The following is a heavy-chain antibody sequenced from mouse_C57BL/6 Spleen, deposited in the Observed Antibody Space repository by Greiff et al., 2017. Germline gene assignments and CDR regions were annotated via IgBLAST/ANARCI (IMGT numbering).Heavy chain of an antibody. CDR1: GYTFTSYW. CDR2: IDPSDSYT. J-gene: IGHJ1*01. CDR3: ARGGGGWYLDV. V-gene: IGHV1-59*01. Sequence: VQLQQPGAELVRPGTSVKLSCKASGYTFTSYWMHWVKQRPGQGLEWIGVIDPSDSYTNYNQKFKGKATLTVDTSSSTAYMQLSSLTSEDSAVYSCARGGGGWYLDVWGPGTTVTVSS.